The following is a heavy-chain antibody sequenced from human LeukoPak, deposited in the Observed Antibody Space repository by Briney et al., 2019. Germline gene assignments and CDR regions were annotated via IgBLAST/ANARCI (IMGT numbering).Heavy chain of an antibody. CDR2: IYTSGST. CDR3: AREVPAATLDY. Sequence: PSETLSLTCAVSGGSISSSYYWSWIRQPAGKGLEWIGRIYTSGSTNYNPSLKSRVTMSVDTSKNQFSLKLSSVTAADTAVYYCAREVPAATLDYWGQGTLVTVSS. V-gene: IGHV4-4*07. D-gene: IGHD6-25*01. J-gene: IGHJ4*02. CDR1: GGSISSSYY.